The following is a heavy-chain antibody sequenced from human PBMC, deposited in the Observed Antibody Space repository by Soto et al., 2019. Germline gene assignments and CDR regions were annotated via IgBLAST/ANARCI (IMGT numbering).Heavy chain of an antibody. J-gene: IGHJ6*02. D-gene: IGHD3-3*01. V-gene: IGHV3-23*01. CDR1: GFKFRSYG. CDR3: VKDRATIFGVIWKYGMDV. Sequence: EEQLLECGGGLVEPGGSLRLSCVASGFKFRSYGMAWVRQAPGKGLEWVSDINESGGTTNYADSVRGRFAISRDNSRNTLDLLMNSLRPEDTAVYYCVKDRATIFGVIWKYGMDVWGQGTTVYVSS. CDR2: INESGGTT.